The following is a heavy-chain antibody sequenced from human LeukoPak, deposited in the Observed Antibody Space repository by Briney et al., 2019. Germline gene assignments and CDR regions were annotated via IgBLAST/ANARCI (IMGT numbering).Heavy chain of an antibody. V-gene: IGHV3-21*01. J-gene: IGHJ4*02. Sequence: GGSLRLSCAASGFTFSSYSMNWVRQAPGKGLEWVSSISSSSSYIYYADSVKGRFTISRDNAKNSLYLQMNSLRAEDTAVYYCARVLPADRDIGYWGQGTLVTVSS. CDR3: ARVLPADRDIGY. CDR1: GFTFSSYS. D-gene: IGHD1-14*01. CDR2: ISSSSSYI.